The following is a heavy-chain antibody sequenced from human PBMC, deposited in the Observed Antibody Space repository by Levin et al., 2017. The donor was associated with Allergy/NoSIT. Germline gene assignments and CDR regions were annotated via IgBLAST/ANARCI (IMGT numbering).Heavy chain of an antibody. CDR1: GFTFTSYG. D-gene: IGHD2-21*01. CDR3: ARGLCGGDCYDY. J-gene: IGHJ4*02. CDR2: ISSSGSYI. Sequence: GESLKISCAASGFTFTSYGMNWVRQAPGKGLEWVSYISSSGSYIYYAESVRGRFTISRDSATNSLYLQMNSLRAEDTAVYYCARGLCGGDCYDYWGLGTLVTVSS. V-gene: IGHV3-21*01.